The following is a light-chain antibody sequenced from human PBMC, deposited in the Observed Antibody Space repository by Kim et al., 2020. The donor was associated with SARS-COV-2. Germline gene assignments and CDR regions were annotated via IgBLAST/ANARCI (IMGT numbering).Light chain of an antibody. CDR3: QSYDSSLSGYV. J-gene: IGLJ1*01. CDR2: GNN. CDR1: SSNIGTGYD. V-gene: IGLV1-40*01. Sequence: QSMLTQPPSVSGAPGHRVTISCTGSSSNIGTGYDVHWFQHLPGTAPKLLIYGNNNRPSGVPVRFSGSKSDTSASLAITGLQAEDEGDYYCQSYDSSLSGYVFGSGTKVTVL.